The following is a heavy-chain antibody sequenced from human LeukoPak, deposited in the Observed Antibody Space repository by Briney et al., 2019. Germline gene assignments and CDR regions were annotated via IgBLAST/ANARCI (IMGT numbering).Heavy chain of an antibody. CDR1: GGSFSGYY. D-gene: IGHD3-16*01. V-gene: IGHV4-34*01. CDR3: AGVKILGYYYYYMDV. Sequence: SETLSLTCAVYGGSFSGYYWRWIRQPPGKGLEWVGEINHSGSTNYNPSLKSRVTISVDTSKNQFSLKLSSVTAADTAVYYCAGVKILGYYYYYMDVWGKGTTVTVSS. J-gene: IGHJ6*03. CDR2: INHSGST.